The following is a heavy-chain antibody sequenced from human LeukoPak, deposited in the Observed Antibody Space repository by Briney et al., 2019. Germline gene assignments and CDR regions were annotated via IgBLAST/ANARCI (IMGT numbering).Heavy chain of an antibody. CDR2: ISSNSKYT. J-gene: IGHJ4*02. CDR1: GFMFSDYF. CDR3: ARDNGNKYYFDY. Sequence: GGSLRLSCAASGFMFSDYFMSWIRQAPGKELEWISYISSNSKYTKYADSVKGRFTISRDNAKKSVYLQMDSLRAEDTAVYYCARDNGNKYYFDYWGQGTLVTVSS. V-gene: IGHV3-11*05. D-gene: IGHD2-8*01.